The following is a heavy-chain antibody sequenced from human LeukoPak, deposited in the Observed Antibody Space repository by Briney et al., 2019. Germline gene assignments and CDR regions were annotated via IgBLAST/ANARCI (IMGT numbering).Heavy chain of an antibody. Sequence: SETLSLTCTVSGGSISSSSYYWGWIRQPPGKGLEWIGSIYYSGSTYYNPSLKSRVTISVDTSKNQFSLKLSSVTAADTAVYYCARGLRWSRNWFDPWGQGTLVTVSS. D-gene: IGHD5-24*01. V-gene: IGHV4-39*07. CDR2: IYYSGST. J-gene: IGHJ5*02. CDR1: GGSISSSSYY. CDR3: ARGLRWSRNWFDP.